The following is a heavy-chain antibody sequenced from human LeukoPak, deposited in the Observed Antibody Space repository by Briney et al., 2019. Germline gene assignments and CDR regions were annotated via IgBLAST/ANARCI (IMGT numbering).Heavy chain of an antibody. CDR3: ARDREIDIVVVPAIDY. Sequence: GGSLRLSCAASGFTFSSYWMSWVRQAPGKGLEWVANIKQDGSEKYYVDSVKGRFTISRDNAKNSLYLQMNSLRAEDTAVYYCARDREIDIVVVPAIDYWGQGTLVTVSS. V-gene: IGHV3-7*01. CDR1: GFTFSSYW. CDR2: IKQDGSEK. J-gene: IGHJ4*02. D-gene: IGHD2-2*01.